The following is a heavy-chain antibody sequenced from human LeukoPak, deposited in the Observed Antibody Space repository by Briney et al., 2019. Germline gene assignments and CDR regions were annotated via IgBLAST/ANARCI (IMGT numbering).Heavy chain of an antibody. CDR3: AKGRRAVVGSPTDY. D-gene: IGHD6-19*01. CDR2: ISGSGGST. CDR1: GFTFSSYA. J-gene: IGHJ4*02. Sequence: GGSLRLSRAASGFTFSSYAMSWVRQAPGKGLEWVSAISGSGGSTYYADSVKGRFTISRDNSKNTLYLQMNSLRAEDTAVYYCAKGRRAVVGSPTDYWGQGTLVTVSS. V-gene: IGHV3-23*01.